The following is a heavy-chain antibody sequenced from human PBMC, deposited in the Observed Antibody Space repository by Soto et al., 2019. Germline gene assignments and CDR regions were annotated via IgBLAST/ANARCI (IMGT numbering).Heavy chain of an antibody. V-gene: IGHV1-2*04. Sequence: ASVKVSCKASGYTFTGYYMHWVRQAPGQGLEWMGWINPNSGGTNYAQKFQGWVTMTRDTSISTAYMELSRLRSDDTAVYYCARSPMVGHYYYGMDVWGQGTTVTVSS. CDR1: GYTFTGYY. D-gene: IGHD3-10*01. J-gene: IGHJ6*02. CDR3: ARSPMVGHYYYGMDV. CDR2: INPNSGGT.